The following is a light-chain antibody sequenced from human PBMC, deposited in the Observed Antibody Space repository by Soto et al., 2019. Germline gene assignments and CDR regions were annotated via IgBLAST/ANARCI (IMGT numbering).Light chain of an antibody. V-gene: IGKV2-30*02. CDR3: MQGSYWPYT. CDR1: QSLLHSHGNTY. CDR2: QVS. Sequence: EAVMTQSPLSLSVTLGQPASISCRSSQSLLHSHGNTYLNWFQQRPGQPPRRLIYQVSKRDSGVPDGFSGSGSGTDFTLKISRVEAEDVGIYYWMQGSYWPYTFGPGTRVDIK. J-gene: IGKJ3*01.